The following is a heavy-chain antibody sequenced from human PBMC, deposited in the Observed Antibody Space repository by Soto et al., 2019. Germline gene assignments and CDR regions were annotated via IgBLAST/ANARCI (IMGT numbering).Heavy chain of an antibody. CDR1: GYTFTSYG. D-gene: IGHD3-3*01. CDR3: ARDAYFYFWSGVPVDAFAF. V-gene: IGHV1-18*01. Sequence: ASVKVSCKAPGYTFTSYGISWVRQAPGQGLEWMGWISAYNGNTNYAQKLQGRVTMTTDTSTSTAYMELRSLRSDDTAVYYCARDAYFYFWSGVPVDAFAFRGRRTMVTVSS. J-gene: IGHJ3*01. CDR2: ISAYNGNT.